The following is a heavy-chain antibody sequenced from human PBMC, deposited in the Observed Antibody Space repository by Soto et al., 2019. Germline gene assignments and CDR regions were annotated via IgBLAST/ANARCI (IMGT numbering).Heavy chain of an antibody. Sequence: GGSLRLSCAASGFTFSSYAMGWVRQAPGKGLEWVSAISGSGGSTYYADSVKGRFTISRDNSKNTLYLQMNSLRAEDTAVYYCAKDLGAGPLSFNYYDSSGYPDAFDIWGQGTMVTVSS. D-gene: IGHD3-22*01. V-gene: IGHV3-23*01. CDR2: ISGSGGST. CDR3: AKDLGAGPLSFNYYDSSGYPDAFDI. CDR1: GFTFSSYA. J-gene: IGHJ3*02.